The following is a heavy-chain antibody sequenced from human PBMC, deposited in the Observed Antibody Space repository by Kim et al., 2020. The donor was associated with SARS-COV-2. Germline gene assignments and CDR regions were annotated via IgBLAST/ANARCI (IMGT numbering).Heavy chain of an antibody. V-gene: IGHV4-59*01. D-gene: IGHD3-9*01. CDR3: ARVPSLRYFDGDGMDI. J-gene: IGHJ6*02. CDR2: IFYTGST. CDR1: GGSISSYY. Sequence: SETLSLTCTVSGGSISSYYWSWIRQPPGKGLEWIGYIFYTGSTNYNPSLKSRVTISVDTSKNHFSLKLSSVTAADTAVYYCARVPSLRYFDGDGMDIWGQGTTVTVSS.